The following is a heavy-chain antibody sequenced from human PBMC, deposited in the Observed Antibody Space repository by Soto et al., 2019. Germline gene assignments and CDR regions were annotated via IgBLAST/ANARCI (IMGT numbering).Heavy chain of an antibody. J-gene: IGHJ6*02. CDR1: GDSVSSNSAA. CDR2: TYYRSKWYN. CDR3: ARRPERGVAAAGTYYYGMDV. Sequence: SQTLSLTCAISGDSVSSNSAAWNWIRQSPSRGLEWLGRTYYRSKWYNDYAVSVKSRITINPDTSKNQFSLQLNSVTPEDTAVYYCARRPERGVAAAGTYYYGMDVWGQGTTFTVSS. D-gene: IGHD6-13*01. V-gene: IGHV6-1*01.